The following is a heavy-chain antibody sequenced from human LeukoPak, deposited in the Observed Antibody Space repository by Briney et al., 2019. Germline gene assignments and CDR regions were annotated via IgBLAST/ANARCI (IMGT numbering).Heavy chain of an antibody. CDR3: TRRMVATEDLDY. D-gene: IGHD5-12*01. J-gene: IGHJ4*02. CDR2: IYPGDSDT. V-gene: IGHV5-51*01. Sequence: GESLKISCKGSGYSFATYWIAWVRQMPGKGLEWRGIIYPGDSDTSYSPSFQGQVTISADKSISTAYLQWSSLKASDTAMYYCTRRMVATEDLDYWGQGTLVTVSS. CDR1: GYSFATYW.